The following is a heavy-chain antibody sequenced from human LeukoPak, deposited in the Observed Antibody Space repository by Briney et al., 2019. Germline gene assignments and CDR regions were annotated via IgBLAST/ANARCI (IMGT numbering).Heavy chain of an antibody. V-gene: IGHV1-18*01. CDR2: ISTYYGYT. CDR1: GYTFTTYG. CDR3: ARDVLPGYCTTSTCRTFDY. Sequence: ASVKVSCKASGYTFTTYGISWVRRAPGQGLEWMGWISTYYGYTKYAQKVQGRVTMTTDTSTSTAYMELRSLRSDDTAVYYCARDVLPGYCTTSTCRTFDYWGQGTLVTVSS. D-gene: IGHD2-8*01. J-gene: IGHJ4*02.